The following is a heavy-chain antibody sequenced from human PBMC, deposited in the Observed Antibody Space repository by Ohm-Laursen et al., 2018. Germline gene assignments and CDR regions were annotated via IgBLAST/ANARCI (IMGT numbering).Heavy chain of an antibody. CDR2: IYYSGST. J-gene: IGHJ5*02. CDR3: ARHAAYCGGDCYSRWFDP. V-gene: IGHV4-39*01. CDR1: GGSISSSSYY. Sequence: PSQTLSLTWIVSGGSISSSSYYWGWIRQPPGKGLEWIGSIYYSGSTYYNPSLKSRVTISVDTSKNQFSRKLSSVTAADTAVYYCARHAAYCGGDCYSRWFDPWGQGTLVTVSS. D-gene: IGHD2-21*02.